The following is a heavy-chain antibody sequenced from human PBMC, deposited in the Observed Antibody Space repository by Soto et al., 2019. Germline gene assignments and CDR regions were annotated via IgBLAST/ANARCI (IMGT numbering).Heavy chain of an antibody. Sequence: QLQLQESGPGLVKPSETLSLTCTVSGGSISSSSYCWGWIRQPPGKGLEWIGSMYYSGRSFYNPSLKSRVTMSVDASRDQFSLRLSSVTAADTAIYYCVDIEVVAASHSRRYFQHWGQGALVTVSS. CDR2: MYYSGRS. V-gene: IGHV4-39*01. CDR3: VDIEVVAASHSRRYFQH. D-gene: IGHD2-21*02. CDR1: GGSISSSSYC. J-gene: IGHJ1*01.